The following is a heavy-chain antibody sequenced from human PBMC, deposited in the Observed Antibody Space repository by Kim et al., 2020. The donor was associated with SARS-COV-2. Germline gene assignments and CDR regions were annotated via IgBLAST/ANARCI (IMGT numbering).Heavy chain of an antibody. CDR1: GGSISSYY. Sequence: SETLSLTCTVSGGSISSYYWSWIRQPPGKGLEWIGYIYYSGSTNYNPSLKSRVTISVDTSKNQFSLKLSSVTAADTAVYYCARLDSSGYYFDYWGQGTLV. CDR3: ARLDSSGYYFDY. V-gene: IGHV4-59*08. J-gene: IGHJ4*02. CDR2: IYYSGST. D-gene: IGHD3-22*01.